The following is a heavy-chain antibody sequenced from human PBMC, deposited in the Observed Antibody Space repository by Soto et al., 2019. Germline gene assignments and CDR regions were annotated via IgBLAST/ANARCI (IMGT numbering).Heavy chain of an antibody. CDR3: ARGTLRGDYGADY. J-gene: IGHJ4*02. V-gene: IGHV3-33*01. D-gene: IGHD2-21*02. Sequence: QVPLVESGGGVVQPGRSLRLSCAASGFTFSRYGMQWVRQAPGKGLEWVAVIWYDGSNKYYADSVKGRFTISRDNSKNTLYLQMNSLGVEDTAVYYCARGTLRGDYGADYWGQGTLVTVSS. CDR2: IWYDGSNK. CDR1: GFTFSRYG.